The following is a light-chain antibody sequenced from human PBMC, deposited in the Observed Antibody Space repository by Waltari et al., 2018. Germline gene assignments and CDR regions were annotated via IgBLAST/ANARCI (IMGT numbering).Light chain of an antibody. Sequence: QSVLTLPPSASGPPGQTVTISCSGSSSNIGSYPVIWYQQVSGAAPKLRIPSNDQRPSGVPDRFSGSRSGTSAYRVISGLQSEAEAEYYCASWDSGLNGYIFATWTKVTV. CDR2: SND. CDR3: ASWDSGLNGYI. J-gene: IGLJ1*01. CDR1: SSNIGSYP. V-gene: IGLV1-44*01.